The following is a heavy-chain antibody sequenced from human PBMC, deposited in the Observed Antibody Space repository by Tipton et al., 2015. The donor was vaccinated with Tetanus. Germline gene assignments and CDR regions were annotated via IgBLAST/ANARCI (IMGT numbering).Heavy chain of an antibody. D-gene: IGHD3-16*01. CDR3: AKAKPVITLAFFDY. Sequence: SLRLSCAASGFSFSSYGMHWVRQAPGKGLEWVAGISYDGSHKYYVDSVRGRFTISRDNSQNTLYLQMNSLRPEDTAIYYCAKAKPVITLAFFDYWGQGTLVTVSS. V-gene: IGHV3-30*18. CDR2: ISYDGSHK. J-gene: IGHJ4*02. CDR1: GFSFSSYG.